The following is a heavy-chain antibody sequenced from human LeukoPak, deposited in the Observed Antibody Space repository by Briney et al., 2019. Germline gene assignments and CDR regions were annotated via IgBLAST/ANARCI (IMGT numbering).Heavy chain of an antibody. J-gene: IGHJ2*01. CDR1: GGSISSYY. D-gene: IGHD2-8*02. Sequence: SETLSLTCTVSGGSISSYYWSWIRQPAGKGLEWIGRIYTSGSTNYNPSLKSRVTMSVDTSKNQFSLKLSSATAADTAVYYCARYLSRGATVPESGGFDLWGRGTLVSVSA. CDR2: IYTSGST. V-gene: IGHV4-4*07. CDR3: ARYLSRGATVPESGGFDL.